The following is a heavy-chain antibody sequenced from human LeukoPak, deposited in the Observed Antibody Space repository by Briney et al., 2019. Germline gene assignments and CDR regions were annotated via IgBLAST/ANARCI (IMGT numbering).Heavy chain of an antibody. D-gene: IGHD5-18*01. Sequence: GGSLRLSCAASGFTFSSYAMSWVRQAPGKGLEWVSAISGSGGSTYYADSVRGRFTIYRDNSKNTLYLQMNSLRAEDKAVYYCGKSGHKGPVDTAMINWGQGTLVTVSS. CDR2: ISGSGGST. CDR1: GFTFSSYA. V-gene: IGHV3-23*01. J-gene: IGHJ4*02. CDR3: GKSGHKGPVDTAMIN.